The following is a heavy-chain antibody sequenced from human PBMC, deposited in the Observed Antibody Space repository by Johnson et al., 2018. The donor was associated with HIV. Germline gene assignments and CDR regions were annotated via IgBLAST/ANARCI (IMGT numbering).Heavy chain of an antibody. D-gene: IGHD2-2*01. V-gene: IGHV3-30*04. CDR3: AKGGWFQLISKRRGAFDI. CDR2: IPYDGSNK. CDR1: GFTFSTYS. J-gene: IGHJ3*02. Sequence: QVQLVESGGGVVQPGRSLRLSCAASGFTFSTYSMHWVRQAPGKGLEWVAVIPYDGSNKYYADSVKGRFTISRDNSKNTLYLQMNSLRAEDTAVYYCAKGGWFQLISKRRGAFDIWGKGAMVTVSS.